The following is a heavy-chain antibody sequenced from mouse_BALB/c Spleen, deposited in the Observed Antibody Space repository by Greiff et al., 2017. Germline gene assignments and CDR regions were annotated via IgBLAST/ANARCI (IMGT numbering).Heavy chain of an antibody. J-gene: IGHJ4*01. V-gene: IGHV3-6*02. CDR1: GYSITSGYY. CDR3: ARDGTGYAMDY. Sequence: EVKLQESGPGLVKPSQSLSLTCSVTGYSITSGYYWNWIRQFPGNKLEWMGYISYDGSNNYNPSLKNRISITRDTSKNQLFLKLNSVTTEDTATYYCARDGTGYAMDYWGQGTSVTVSS. D-gene: IGHD4-1*01. CDR2: ISYDGSN.